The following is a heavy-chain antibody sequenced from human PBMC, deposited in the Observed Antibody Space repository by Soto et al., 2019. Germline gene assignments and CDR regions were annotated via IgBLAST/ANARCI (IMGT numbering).Heavy chain of an antibody. CDR2: ISSSSSTI. CDR3: ARGGWDLPPYYYYYGMDV. J-gene: IGHJ6*02. Sequence: EVQLMESGGGLVQPGGSLRLSCAASGFTFSSYSMNWVRQAPGKGLEWVSYISSSSSTIYYADSVKGRFTISRDNAKNSLYLQMNSLRDEDTAVYYCARGGWDLPPYYYYYGMDVWGQGTTVTVSS. CDR1: GFTFSSYS. D-gene: IGHD1-26*01. V-gene: IGHV3-48*02.